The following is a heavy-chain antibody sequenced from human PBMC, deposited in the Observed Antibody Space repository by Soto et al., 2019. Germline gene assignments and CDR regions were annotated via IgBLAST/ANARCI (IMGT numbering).Heavy chain of an antibody. Sequence: SETLSLTCTVSGGSISSYYWSWIRQPPGKGLEWIGYIYYSGSTNYNPSLKSRVTISVDTSKNQFSLKLSSVTAADTAVYYCARGYDILTGYYHFDYWGQGTLVTVSS. CDR2: IYYSGST. V-gene: IGHV4-59*01. D-gene: IGHD3-9*01. CDR3: ARGYDILTGYYHFDY. CDR1: GGSISSYY. J-gene: IGHJ4*02.